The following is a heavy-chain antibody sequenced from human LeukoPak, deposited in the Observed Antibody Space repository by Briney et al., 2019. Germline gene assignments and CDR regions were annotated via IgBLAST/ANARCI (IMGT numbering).Heavy chain of an antibody. CDR2: IRSTGSST. J-gene: IGHJ5*02. V-gene: IGHV3-11*04. D-gene: IGHD3-3*01. Sequence: GGSLRLSCTASGFTFRDYYVTWIRQAPGKGLEWVSYIRSTGSSTAYADSVKGRFAISRDNAKNSLYLRMNGLRVEDTAIYYCARVYYASWSGQPLSQHWLDPWGQGTLVTVSS. CDR1: GFTFRDYY. CDR3: ARVYYASWSGQPLSQHWLDP.